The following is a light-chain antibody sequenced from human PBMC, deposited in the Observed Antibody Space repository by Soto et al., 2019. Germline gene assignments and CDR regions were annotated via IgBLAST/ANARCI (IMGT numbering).Light chain of an antibody. CDR1: QSVLYSSKNKNY. CDR3: QQHYSTPYT. V-gene: IGKV4-1*01. Sequence: DIVMTQSPDSLAVSLGERATINCKSSQSVLYSSKNKNYLAWYQQKPGQPPKLLIYWASTRESGVPDRFSGSGSGTDFTLTISSLQAEDVAVYYCQQHYSTPYTFGQGSKLEIK. J-gene: IGKJ2*01. CDR2: WAS.